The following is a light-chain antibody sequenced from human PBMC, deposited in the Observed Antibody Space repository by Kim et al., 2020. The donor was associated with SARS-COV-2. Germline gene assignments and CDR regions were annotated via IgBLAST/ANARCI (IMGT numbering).Light chain of an antibody. CDR1: RTVTNNY. CDR2: RVS. V-gene: IGKV3-20*01. Sequence: LSPGESATLSCRASRTVTNNYLAWYQQKPGQAPRLLIYRVSSRATGVPDRFSGSGSGTDFTLTISRLEPEDFALFYCQQYESSPTFGQGTKVDIK. J-gene: IGKJ1*01. CDR3: QQYESSPT.